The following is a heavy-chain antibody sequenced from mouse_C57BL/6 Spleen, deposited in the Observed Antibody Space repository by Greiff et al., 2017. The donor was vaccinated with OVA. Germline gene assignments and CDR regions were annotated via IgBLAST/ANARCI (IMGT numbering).Heavy chain of an antibody. J-gene: IGHJ1*03. CDR3: ARPYYGSSPYWYFDV. Sequence: VQLQQSGPELVKPGASVKIPCKASGYTFTDYNMDWVKQSHGKSLEWIGDINPNNGGTIYNQKFKGKATLTVDKSSSTAYMELRSLTSEDTAVYYCARPYYGSSPYWYFDVWGTGTTVTVSS. CDR2: INPNNGGT. CDR1: GYTFTDYN. D-gene: IGHD1-1*01. V-gene: IGHV1-18*01.